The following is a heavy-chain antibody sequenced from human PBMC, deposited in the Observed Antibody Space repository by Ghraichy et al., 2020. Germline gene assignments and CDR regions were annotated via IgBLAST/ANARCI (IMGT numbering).Heavy chain of an antibody. J-gene: IGHJ1*01. CDR3: ARDSGRGYYDSSGQRPAEYFQH. D-gene: IGHD3-22*01. V-gene: IGHV4-59*01. CDR1: GGSISSYY. CDR2: IYYSGST. Sequence: ESLNISCTVSGGSISSYYWSWIRQPPGKGLEWIGYIYYSGSTNYNPSLKSRVTISVDTSKNQFSLKLSSVTAADTAVYYCARDSGRGYYDSSGQRPAEYFQHWGQGTLVTVSS.